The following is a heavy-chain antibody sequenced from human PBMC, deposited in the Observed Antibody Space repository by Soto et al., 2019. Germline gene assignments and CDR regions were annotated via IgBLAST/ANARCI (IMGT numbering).Heavy chain of an antibody. J-gene: IGHJ4*02. V-gene: IGHV6-1*01. CDR2: TYYRSKWYN. CDR1: GDSVSSNSAA. CDR3: AVPGDGDFDY. Sequence: SQTLSLTCAISGDSVSSNSAAWNWIRQSPSRGLEWLGRTYYRSKWYNDYAVSVKSRITINPDNSKNQSSLRLTSMAAADTAVYYCAVPGDGDFDYWSQGTLVTVSS. D-gene: IGHD3-10*01.